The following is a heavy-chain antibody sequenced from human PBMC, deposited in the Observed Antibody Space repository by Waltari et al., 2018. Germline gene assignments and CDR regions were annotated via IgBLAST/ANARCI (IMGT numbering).Heavy chain of an antibody. CDR2: IYWNDDK. V-gene: IGHV2-5*01. CDR3: AHRSAYYDCWSGYYTGYYFDY. J-gene: IGHJ4*02. D-gene: IGHD3-3*01. CDR1: GFSLSTSGVG. Sequence: QITLKESGPTLVKPTQTLTLTCTFSGFSLSTSGVGVGWIRQPPGKALEWLALIYWNDDKRDSPALKSRLSITKDTSKNQVVLTMTNMEPVDTATYYGAHRSAYYDCWSGYYTGYYFDYWGQGTLVTVSS.